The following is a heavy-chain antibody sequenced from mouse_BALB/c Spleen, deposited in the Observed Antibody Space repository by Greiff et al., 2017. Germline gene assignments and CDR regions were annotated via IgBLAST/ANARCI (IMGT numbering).Heavy chain of an antibody. Sequence: VQLQQSGTVLARPGASVKMSCKASGYTFTSYWMHWVKQRPGQGLEWIGAIYPGNSDTSYNQKFKGKAKLTAVTSTSTAYMELSSLTNEDSAVFYCTRGGTTNYFDYWGQGTTLTVSS. D-gene: IGHD1-1*01. V-gene: IGHV1-5*01. CDR1: GYTFTSYW. CDR2: IYPGNSDT. CDR3: TRGGTTNYFDY. J-gene: IGHJ2*01.